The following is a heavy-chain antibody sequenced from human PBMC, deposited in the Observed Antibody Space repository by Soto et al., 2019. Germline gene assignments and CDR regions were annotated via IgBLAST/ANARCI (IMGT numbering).Heavy chain of an antibody. Sequence: SETLSLTCAVYGGSFSGYYWSWIRQPPGKGLEWIGEINHSGSTNYNPSLKSRVTISVDTSKNQFSLKLSSVTAADTAVYYCGRIGCSGGSCYPYYYYGMDVWGQGTTVTVSS. CDR3: GRIGCSGGSCYPYYYYGMDV. V-gene: IGHV4-34*01. D-gene: IGHD2-15*01. CDR1: GGSFSGYY. J-gene: IGHJ6*02. CDR2: INHSGST.